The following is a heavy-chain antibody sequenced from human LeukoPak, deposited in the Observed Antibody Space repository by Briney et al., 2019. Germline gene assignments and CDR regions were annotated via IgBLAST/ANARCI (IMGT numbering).Heavy chain of an antibody. Sequence: GASVKVSCKASGYTFTDYYMHWVRQAPGQGLEWMGWINPKSGDTSYAQMFQGRVTMTRDTSISTAYMDLSRLTSDDTAVYYCARDYDGSGSFFGHWGQGTLVTVSS. J-gene: IGHJ4*02. CDR2: INPKSGDT. V-gene: IGHV1-2*02. D-gene: IGHD3-10*01. CDR3: ARDYDGSGSFFGH. CDR1: GYTFTDYY.